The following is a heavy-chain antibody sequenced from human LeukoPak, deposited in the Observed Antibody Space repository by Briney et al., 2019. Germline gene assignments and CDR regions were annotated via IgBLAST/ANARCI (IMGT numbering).Heavy chain of an antibody. CDR1: VASINTYY. CDR2: IYYSGTT. CDR3: ARVFDDYYDSSADPPLWFDP. J-gene: IGHJ5*02. D-gene: IGHD3-22*01. Sequence: PSETLSLTCTVSVASINTYYWSWIRQPPGKGLEWIGYIYYSGTTSYNPSLKTRVTISIDTSKNQFSLKLRSVTAADTAVYYCARVFDDYYDSSADPPLWFDPWGQGTLVTVSS. V-gene: IGHV4-59*01.